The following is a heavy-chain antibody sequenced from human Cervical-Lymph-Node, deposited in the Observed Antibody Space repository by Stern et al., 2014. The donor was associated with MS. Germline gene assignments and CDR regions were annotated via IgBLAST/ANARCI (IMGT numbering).Heavy chain of an antibody. V-gene: IGHV1-69*06. CDR3: ARGTGDNWFGP. CDR2: VSPFVGTS. J-gene: IGHJ5*02. CDR1: GG. D-gene: IGHD3/OR15-3a*01. Sequence: MQLVESGAEVKKPGSSVKVSCKSSGGISWVRQAPGQGLEWMGVVSPFVGTSYYPQKCQGRVTITADTSANTTYLHLSRLTSADTAVYYCARGTGDNWFGPWGQGTLVTVSS.